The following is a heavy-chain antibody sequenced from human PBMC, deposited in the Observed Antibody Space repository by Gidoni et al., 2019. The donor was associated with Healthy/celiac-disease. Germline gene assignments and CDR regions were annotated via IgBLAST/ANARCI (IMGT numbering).Heavy chain of an antibody. CDR2: ISYDGSNT. D-gene: IGHD5-18*01. CDR1: GFTFSSYA. V-gene: IGHV3-30-3*01. J-gene: IGHJ4*02. Sequence: GFTFSSYAMHWVRQAPGKGLEWVAVISYDGSNTYYADSVKGRFTISRDNSKNTLYLQMNSLRAEDTAVYYCARDETAMVNSPNFDYWGQGTLVTVSS. CDR3: ARDETAMVNSPNFDY.